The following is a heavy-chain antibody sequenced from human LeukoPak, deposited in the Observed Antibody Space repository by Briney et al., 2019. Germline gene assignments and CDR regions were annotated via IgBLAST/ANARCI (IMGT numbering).Heavy chain of an antibody. Sequence: GGSLRLSCAASGFIVSSNYMNWVRQAPGKGLEWVSAISGSGGSTYYADSVKGRFTISRDNSKNTLYLQMNSLRAEDTALYYCAKDLEVVATIIPSAFDIWGQGTMVTVSS. V-gene: IGHV3-23*01. CDR1: GFIVSSNY. D-gene: IGHD5-12*01. CDR2: ISGSGGST. J-gene: IGHJ3*02. CDR3: AKDLEVVATIIPSAFDI.